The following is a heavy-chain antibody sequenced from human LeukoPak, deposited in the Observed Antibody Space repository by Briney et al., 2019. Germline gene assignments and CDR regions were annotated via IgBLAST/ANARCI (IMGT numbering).Heavy chain of an antibody. CDR3: AKDLVQRGAFDI. V-gene: IGHV3-48*01. J-gene: IGHJ3*02. CDR2: ISSSSSTI. CDR1: GFTFSSYR. Sequence: GGSLRLSCAASGFTFSSYRMNWVRQAPGKGLEWVSYISSSSSTIYYADSVKGRFTISRDNAKNSLYLQMNSLRVEDTAVYYCAKDLVQRGAFDIWGQGTMVTVSS. D-gene: IGHD6-6*01.